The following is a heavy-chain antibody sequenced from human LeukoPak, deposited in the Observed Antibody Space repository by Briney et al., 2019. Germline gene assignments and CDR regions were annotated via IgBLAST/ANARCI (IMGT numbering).Heavy chain of an antibody. D-gene: IGHD3-22*01. V-gene: IGHV4-31*03. J-gene: IGHJ4*02. Sequence: PSETLSLTCTVSGGSISSGGYYWSWIRQHPGKGLEWIGYIYYSGSTYYNPSLKSRVTISVDTSKNQFSLKLSSVTAADTAVYYCARVYYYDSRGFESWGQGTLVTVSS. CDR3: ARVYYYDSRGFES. CDR2: IYYSGST. CDR1: GGSISSGGYY.